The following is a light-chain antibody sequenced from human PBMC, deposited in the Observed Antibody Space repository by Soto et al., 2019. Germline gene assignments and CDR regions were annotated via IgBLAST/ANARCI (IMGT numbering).Light chain of an antibody. CDR2: DNN. CDR1: SSNIGNNY. CDR3: GTWDSSLRGGV. V-gene: IGLV1-51*01. J-gene: IGLJ2*01. Sequence: QSVLTQPPSVSAAPGQKVTISCSGSSSNIGNNYVSWYQQLPGTAPKLLIYDNNKRPSGIPDRFSGSKSGTSATLGITGLQTGDEADYYCGTWDSSLRGGVFGGGTKRTVL.